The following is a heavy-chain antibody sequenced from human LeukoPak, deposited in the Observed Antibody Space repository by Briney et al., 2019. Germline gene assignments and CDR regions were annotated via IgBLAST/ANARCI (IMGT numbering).Heavy chain of an antibody. D-gene: IGHD2-8*01. J-gene: IGHJ4*02. CDR3: AKMVREFYTISYYFDY. Sequence: GSLRLSCAASGFTFSGYAMNWFRQAPGKGLDWVSGISGSGAGTYYADSVKGRFTISRDNSKNTLYLQMNSLRADDTDVYYCAKMVREFYTISYYFDYWGQGTLVTVSS. CDR1: GFTFSGYA. V-gene: IGHV3-23*01. CDR2: ISGSGAGT.